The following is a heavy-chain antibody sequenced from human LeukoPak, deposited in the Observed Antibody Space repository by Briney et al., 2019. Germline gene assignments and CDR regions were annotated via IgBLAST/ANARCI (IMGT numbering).Heavy chain of an antibody. CDR3: ARYNSYGFRSIDY. D-gene: IGHD5-18*01. V-gene: IGHV4-59*01. Sequence: PSETLSLTCTVSGGSISSYYWSWIRQPPGRGLEWIGYIYYSGSTNYNPSLKSRVTISVDTSKNQFSLKLSSVTAADTAVYYCARYNSYGFRSIDYWGQGTLVTVSS. J-gene: IGHJ4*02. CDR2: IYYSGST. CDR1: GGSISSYY.